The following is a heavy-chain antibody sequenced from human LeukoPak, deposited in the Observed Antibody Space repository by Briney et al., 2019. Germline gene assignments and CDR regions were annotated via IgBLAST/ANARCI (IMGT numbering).Heavy chain of an antibody. CDR1: GYSFTSNY. J-gene: IGHJ4*02. Sequence: ASVTVSCKASGYSFTSNYIHWVRQAPGQGLEWMGMIYPRDGSTSYAQKFQGRVTVTRDTSTSTVHMELSGLRSEDTAVYYCARGWSSGDYGGYFDYWGQGTLVTVSS. CDR3: ARGWSSGDYGGYFDY. CDR2: IYPRDGST. D-gene: IGHD4-17*01. V-gene: IGHV1-46*01.